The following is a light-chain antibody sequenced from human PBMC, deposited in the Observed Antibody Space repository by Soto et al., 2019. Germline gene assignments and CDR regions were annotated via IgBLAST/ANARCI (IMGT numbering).Light chain of an antibody. CDR3: QQYNNWLLYT. CDR2: AAS. J-gene: IGKJ2*01. CDR1: QSVRSN. Sequence: EIVMTQSPATLSVSPGERATLSCRASQSVRSNLAWYQQKPGQAPRLLIYAASTRATGIPARFSGSGSGTEFTLTISSLQSEDFAVYYCQQYNNWLLYTFGQGTKLEIK. V-gene: IGKV3-15*01.